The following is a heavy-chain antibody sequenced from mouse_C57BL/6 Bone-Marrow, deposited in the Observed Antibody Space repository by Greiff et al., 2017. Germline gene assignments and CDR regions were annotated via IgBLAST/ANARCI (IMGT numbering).Heavy chain of an antibody. D-gene: IGHD2-3*01. Sequence: VQLQQPGAELVMPGASVKLSCKASGYTFTSYWMHWVKQRPGQGLEWIGEIDPSDSYTNYNQKFKGKSTLTVDKSSSTAYMQLSSLTSEDAAVYYCARVYDCYSWFAYWGQGNGVTVSA. J-gene: IGHJ3*01. V-gene: IGHV1-69*01. CDR1: GYTFTSYW. CDR3: ARVYDCYSWFAY. CDR2: IDPSDSYT.